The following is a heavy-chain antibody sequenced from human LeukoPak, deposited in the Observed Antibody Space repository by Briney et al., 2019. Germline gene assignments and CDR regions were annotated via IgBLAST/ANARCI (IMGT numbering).Heavy chain of an antibody. CDR1: GGSFSGYY. D-gene: IGHD3-9*01. CDR3: ARGGYDISDY. CDR2: INHSGST. J-gene: IGHJ4*02. V-gene: IGHV4-34*01. Sequence: SETLSLTCAVYGGSFSGYYWSWIRQPPGKGLEWIGEINHSGSTNYNPSLKSRVTISVDTSKNQFSLKLSSVTAADTAVYYCARGGYDISDYWGQGTLVTVSS.